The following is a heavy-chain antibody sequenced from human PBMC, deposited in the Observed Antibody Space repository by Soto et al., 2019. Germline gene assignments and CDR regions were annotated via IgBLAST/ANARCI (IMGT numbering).Heavy chain of an antibody. Sequence: SETLSLTCTVSGGSISSGGYYWSWIRQHPGKGLEWIGYIYYSGSTYYNPSLKSRVTMSVDTSKNQFSLKLSSVTAADTAVYYCARERNYDSSGYSYYYGMDVWGQGTTVTVSS. J-gene: IGHJ6*02. CDR3: ARERNYDSSGYSYYYGMDV. CDR1: GGSISSGGYY. CDR2: IYYSGST. V-gene: IGHV4-31*03. D-gene: IGHD3-22*01.